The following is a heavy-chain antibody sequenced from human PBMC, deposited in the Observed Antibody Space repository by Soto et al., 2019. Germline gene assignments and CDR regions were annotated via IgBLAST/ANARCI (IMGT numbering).Heavy chain of an antibody. Sequence: EVQLVESGGGLVQPGGSLRLSCAASGFTFSNAWMSWVRQAPGKGLEWVGRIKSKTDGETSDYPELVNGRFTISRDDSKNTLYLQMNSLKPDDTAVYYCTTGLAGIITSQNIVIGALHYYYYYGMDVWGQGTTVTLSS. CDR3: TTGLAGIITSQNIVIGALHYYYYYGMDV. CDR1: GFTFSNAW. J-gene: IGHJ6*02. D-gene: IGHD3-16*02. CDR2: IKSKTDGETS. V-gene: IGHV3-15*01.